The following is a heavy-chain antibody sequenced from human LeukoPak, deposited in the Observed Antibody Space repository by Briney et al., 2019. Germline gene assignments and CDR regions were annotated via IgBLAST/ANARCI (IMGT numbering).Heavy chain of an antibody. CDR3: AKDVRDEYGDYDY. CDR2: ISGSGGST. V-gene: IGHV3-23*01. CDR1: GFTFSNYV. J-gene: IGHJ4*02. Sequence: GGSLRLSCAASGFTFSNYVMSWVRQAPEKGLEWVSAISGSGGSTYYADSVKGRFTISRDNSKNTLYLQMNSLRAEDTAVYYCAKDVRDEYGDYDYWGQGTLVTVSS. D-gene: IGHD4-17*01.